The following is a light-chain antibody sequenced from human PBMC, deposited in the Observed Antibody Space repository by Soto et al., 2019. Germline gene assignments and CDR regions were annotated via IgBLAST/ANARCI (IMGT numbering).Light chain of an antibody. CDR1: QIL. V-gene: IGKV3D-15*01. J-gene: IGKJ1*01. CDR2: GAA. Sequence: IVMTQSPTTLSRSPGETTNLSCRASQILTYYQQKPSQAPRLLIFGAATRATSIPARFSGSGSGTEFTLTISSLQSEDFAVYFCHQYGMSPQTFGQGTKVDIK. CDR3: HQYGMSPQT.